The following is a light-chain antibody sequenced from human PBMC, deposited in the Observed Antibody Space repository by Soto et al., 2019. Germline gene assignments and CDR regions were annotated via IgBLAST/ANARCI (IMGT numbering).Light chain of an antibody. CDR3: QQELRPTLT. CDR2: GAS. Sequence: VMTQSPATLSVSPGKRITLSCRASPGVNTNLAWYQQKPGQDPRILIYGASTRATDIPARFSGSGSGTDFTLTISSLQTEDFATYECQQELRPTLTFGPGTKVDIK. V-gene: IGKV3-15*01. J-gene: IGKJ3*01. CDR1: PGVNTN.